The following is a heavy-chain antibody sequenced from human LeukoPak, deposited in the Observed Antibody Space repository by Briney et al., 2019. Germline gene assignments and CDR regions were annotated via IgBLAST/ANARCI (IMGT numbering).Heavy chain of an antibody. CDR3: ARSRYCSSTSCLHYYYYGMDV. V-gene: IGHV1-8*01. Sequence: ASVKVSCKASGYTFTSYDINWVRQATGQGLEWMGWMNPNSGNTGYAQKFQGRVTMTRNTPISTAYMELSSLRSEDTAVYYCARSRYCSSTSCLHYYYYGMDVWGQGTTVTVSS. CDR2: MNPNSGNT. J-gene: IGHJ6*02. D-gene: IGHD2-2*01. CDR1: GYTFTSYD.